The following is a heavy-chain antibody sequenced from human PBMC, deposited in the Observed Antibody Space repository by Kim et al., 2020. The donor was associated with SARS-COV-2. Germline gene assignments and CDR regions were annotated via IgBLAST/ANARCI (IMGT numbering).Heavy chain of an antibody. Sequence: SETLSLTCTVSGGSIGSSSYYWGWIRQPPGKGLEWIGSIYYSGSTYYNPSLKSRVTISVETSKNQFSLKLSSVTAADAALYYCARQTSRGTLDYWGQGTLVTVSS. CDR3: ARQTSRGTLDY. CDR1: GGSIGSSSYY. D-gene: IGHD1-7*01. V-gene: IGHV4-39*01. J-gene: IGHJ4*02. CDR2: IYYSGST.